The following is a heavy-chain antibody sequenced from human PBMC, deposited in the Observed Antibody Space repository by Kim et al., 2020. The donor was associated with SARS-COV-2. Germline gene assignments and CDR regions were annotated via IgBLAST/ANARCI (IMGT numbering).Heavy chain of an antibody. CDR2: ISSRTSYR. D-gene: IGHD3-9*01. Sequence: GGSLRLSCEATGFSFSDYSMNWVRQAPGKGLEWVAYISSRTSYRYYSDSVKGRFTVSRDSAKNSLYLQMNSLRADDTAVYYCARDLGTNMLTRWFFDLWGRGTRVIVSS. V-gene: IGHV3-21*06. J-gene: IGHJ2*01. CDR1: GFSFSDYS. CDR3: ARDLGTNMLTRWFFDL.